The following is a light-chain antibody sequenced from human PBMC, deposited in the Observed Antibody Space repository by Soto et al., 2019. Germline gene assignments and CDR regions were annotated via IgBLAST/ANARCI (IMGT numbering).Light chain of an antibody. Sequence: SYELTQPPSVSVSPGQTASITCSGDKLGDKYACWYQQKPGQSPVLVIYQDSKRPSGIPERFSGSNSGNTATLTISGTRAMGGAGLFCGAGESSTGVFGTGT. CDR3: GAGESSTGV. V-gene: IGLV3-1*01. CDR2: QDS. J-gene: IGLJ1*01. CDR1: KLGDKY.